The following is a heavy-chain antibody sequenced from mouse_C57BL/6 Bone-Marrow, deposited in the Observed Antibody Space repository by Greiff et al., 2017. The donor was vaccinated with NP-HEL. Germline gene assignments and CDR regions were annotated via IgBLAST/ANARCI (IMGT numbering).Heavy chain of an antibody. CDR3: AREDNWDKDY. J-gene: IGHJ2*01. Sequence: EVMLVESGGGLVKPGGSLKLSCAASGFTFSDYGMHWVRQAPEKGLEWVAYISSGSSTIYYADTVKGRFTISRDNAKNTLFLQMTSLRSEDTAMYYCAREDNWDKDYWGQGTTLTVSS. V-gene: IGHV5-17*01. CDR1: GFTFSDYG. CDR2: ISSGSSTI. D-gene: IGHD4-1*01.